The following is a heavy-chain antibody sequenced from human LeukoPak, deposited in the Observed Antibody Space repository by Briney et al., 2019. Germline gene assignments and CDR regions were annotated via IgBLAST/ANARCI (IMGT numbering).Heavy chain of an antibody. CDR2: INHSGSA. V-gene: IGHV4-34*01. D-gene: IGHD4-17*01. CDR3: ARGQGTVTTH. Sequence: PSETLSLTCAVSGGSFSGYYWTWIRQPPGKGLEWIGEINHSGSANYNPSLKSRVTISLDTSKNQFSLKVCSVTAADTAVYYCARGQGTVTTHWGQGTLVTVSS. J-gene: IGHJ4*02. CDR1: GGSFSGYY.